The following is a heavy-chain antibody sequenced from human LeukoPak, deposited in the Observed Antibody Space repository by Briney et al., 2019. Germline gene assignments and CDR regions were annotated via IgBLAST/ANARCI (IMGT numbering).Heavy chain of an antibody. CDR3: AKNANGYGYGAFDI. D-gene: IGHD3-16*01. V-gene: IGHV3-48*01. CDR1: GLSFSSYT. CDR2: ISRSSSTI. Sequence: GGSLRLSCAASGLSFSSYTMNWVRQAPGKGLEWLSYISRSSSTIHYADSVKGRFTISRDNAKNSLYLQMTSLRVEDTAVYFCAKNANGYGYGAFDIWGQGTMVTVSS. J-gene: IGHJ3*02.